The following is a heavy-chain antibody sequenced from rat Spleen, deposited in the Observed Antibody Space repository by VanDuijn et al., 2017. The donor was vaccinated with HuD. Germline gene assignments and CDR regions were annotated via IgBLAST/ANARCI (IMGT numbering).Heavy chain of an antibody. CDR2: INYDGSSN. CDR3: ARSVFDY. J-gene: IGHJ2*01. CDR1: GFTFSDYY. Sequence: EVQLVESDGGLVQPGRSLKLSCAASGFTFSDYYMAWVRQAPTKGLEWVATINYDGSSNYYRDSVKGRFNISRDNAKSTLYLQMDSLRSEDTATYYCARSVFDYWGQGVMVTVSS. V-gene: IGHV5-29*01.